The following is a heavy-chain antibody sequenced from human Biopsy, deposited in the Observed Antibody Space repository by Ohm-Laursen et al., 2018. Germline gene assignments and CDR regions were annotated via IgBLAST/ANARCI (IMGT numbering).Heavy chain of an antibody. D-gene: IGHD1-26*01. Sequence: SETLSLTCIVSGGSTSLYYWGWIRQPPGKRLEYLGNIYYTGNTNYNPSLKSRATISIDPSKNEFSLNLTSVTATDTAVYYCARLSLYNGSYYWGYWGQGTLVTVSS. CDR3: ARLSLYNGSYYWGY. CDR1: GGSTSLYY. CDR2: IYYTGNT. J-gene: IGHJ4*02. V-gene: IGHV4-59*08.